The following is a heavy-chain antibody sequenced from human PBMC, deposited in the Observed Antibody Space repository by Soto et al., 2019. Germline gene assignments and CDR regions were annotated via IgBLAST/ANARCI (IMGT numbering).Heavy chain of an antibody. CDR1: GLIFSNYK. V-gene: IGHV3-74*01. J-gene: IGHJ4*02. D-gene: IGHD2-8*01. CDR3: ARDTNGLHY. CDR2: INTDGSIT. Sequence: EVQLVESGGGLVQPGGSLRLSCAASGLIFSNYKMHWVRQPPGKGLVWVSRINTDGSITDYADSVKGRFTVSRDNAKNTMSLQMNSLRAEDTAVYYCARDTNGLHYWGQGTLVTVSS.